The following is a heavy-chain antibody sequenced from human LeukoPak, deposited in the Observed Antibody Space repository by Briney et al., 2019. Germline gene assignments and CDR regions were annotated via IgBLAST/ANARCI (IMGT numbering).Heavy chain of an antibody. CDR3: ARHGDYCFDL. CDR1: GFTFSRSW. J-gene: IGHJ4*02. CDR2: IKQDGTSK. Sequence: PGGSLRLSCAASGFTFSRSWTGWVRQAPGKGLEWVANIKQDGTSKYYVDSVMGRFTTSRDNAENSVYLQMNSLSAGDTAVYYCARHGDYCFDLWGPGTRVTVSS. D-gene: IGHD3-3*01. V-gene: IGHV3-7*02.